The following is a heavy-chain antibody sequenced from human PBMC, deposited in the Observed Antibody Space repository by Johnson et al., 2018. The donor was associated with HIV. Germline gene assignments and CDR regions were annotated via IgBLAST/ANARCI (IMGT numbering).Heavy chain of an antibody. Sequence: MLLVESGGGVVRPGGSLRLSCAASGFTFDDYGMSWVRQAPGKGLEWVSAISGSGGSTYYADSVKGRFTISRDNAKNTLYLQMNSVKAEDTAVYYWARDRALGWDLLGAFDIWGQGTMVTVSS. D-gene: IGHD1-26*01. V-gene: IGHV3-23*04. CDR1: GFTFDDYG. CDR2: ISGSGGST. CDR3: ARDRALGWDLLGAFDI. J-gene: IGHJ3*02.